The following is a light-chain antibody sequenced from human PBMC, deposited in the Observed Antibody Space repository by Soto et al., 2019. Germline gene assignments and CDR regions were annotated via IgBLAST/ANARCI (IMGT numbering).Light chain of an antibody. Sequence: DIQLTQSPSFLSASVGDRVTITCRASQAIGTFLAWYQQEPGKAPKLLIYAASTLQSGVPSRFSGSGSGTEFTLTVSSLQPEDFGTYYCQQVNRYLPIAFGQGTRLEIK. CDR1: QAIGTF. CDR2: AAS. J-gene: IGKJ5*01. CDR3: QQVNRYLPIA. V-gene: IGKV1-9*01.